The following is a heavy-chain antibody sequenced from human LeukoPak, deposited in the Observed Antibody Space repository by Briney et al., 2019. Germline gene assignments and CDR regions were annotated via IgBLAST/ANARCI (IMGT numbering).Heavy chain of an antibody. V-gene: IGHV3-33*06. CDR3: AKDRGIAVAGIYDY. CDR1: GSTFSSYG. CDR2: IWYDGSNK. J-gene: IGHJ4*02. D-gene: IGHD6-19*01. Sequence: PGGSLRLSCAASGSTFSSYGMHWVRQAPGKGLEWVAVIWYDGSNKYYADSVKGRFTISRDNSKNTLYLQMNSLRAEDTAVYYCAKDRGIAVAGIYDYWGQGTLVTVSS.